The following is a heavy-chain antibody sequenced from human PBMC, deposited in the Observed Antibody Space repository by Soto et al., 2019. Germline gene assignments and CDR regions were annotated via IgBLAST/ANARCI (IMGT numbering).Heavy chain of an antibody. J-gene: IGHJ6*03. Sequence: PGGSLRLSCTASGFTFGDYAMSWFRQAPGKGLEWVGFIRSKAYGGTTEYAASVKGRFTISRDDSKSIAYLQMNSLKTEDTAVYYCTRDRAPYSSSWHTKPHYYYYYYMDVWGKGTTVTVSS. CDR3: TRDRAPYSSSWHTKPHYYYYYYMDV. D-gene: IGHD6-13*01. V-gene: IGHV3-49*03. CDR2: IRSKAYGGTT. CDR1: GFTFGDYA.